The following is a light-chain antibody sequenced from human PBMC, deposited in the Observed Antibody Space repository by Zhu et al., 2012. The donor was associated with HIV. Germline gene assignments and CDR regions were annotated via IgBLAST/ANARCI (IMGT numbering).Light chain of an antibody. V-gene: IGKV3-11*01. Sequence: IVLTQSPATLSLSPGERATVSCRASGSVRSFLAWYQQKPGQAPRLLIYDTSKRATGIPARFSGSGSGTDFTLTISSLEPEDFALYYCQQRSSWPLTFGGGPRSEIK. J-gene: IGKJ4*01. CDR2: DTS. CDR3: QQRSSWPLT. CDR1: GSVRSF.